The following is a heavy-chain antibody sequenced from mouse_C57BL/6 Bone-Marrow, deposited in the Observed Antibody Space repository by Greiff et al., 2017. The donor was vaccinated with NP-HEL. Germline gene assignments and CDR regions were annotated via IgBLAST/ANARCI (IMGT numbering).Heavy chain of an antibody. D-gene: IGHD1-1*01. CDR3: ARRFYYYGSSYVSTFDY. CDR2: IYIGNGYT. J-gene: IGHJ2*01. V-gene: IGHV1-58*01. CDR1: GYTFTSYG. Sequence: EVKLKQSGAELVRPGSSVKMSCKTSGYTFTSYGINWVKQRPGQGLEWIGYIYIGNGYTEYNEKFKGKATLTSDTSSSTAYMQLSSLTSEDSAIYFCARRFYYYGSSYVSTFDYWGQGTTLTVSS.